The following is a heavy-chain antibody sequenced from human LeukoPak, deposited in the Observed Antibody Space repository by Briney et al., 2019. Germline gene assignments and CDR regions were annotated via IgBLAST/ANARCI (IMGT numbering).Heavy chain of an antibody. D-gene: IGHD4-17*01. V-gene: IGHV3-23*01. J-gene: IGHJ3*02. Sequence: GGSLRLSCAASGITASSYAMAWVRQAPGKGLEWVSSISGSGERTMYADSVKGRFTISRDNFKNTLYLQMNSLRAEDTALYHCAKDPNGDYIGAFDMWGQGTMVTVSS. CDR2: ISGSGERT. CDR1: GITASSYA. CDR3: AKDPNGDYIGAFDM.